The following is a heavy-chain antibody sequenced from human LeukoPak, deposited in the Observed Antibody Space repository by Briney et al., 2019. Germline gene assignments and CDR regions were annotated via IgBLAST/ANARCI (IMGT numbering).Heavy chain of an antibody. CDR1: GFTFSSYA. CDR3: ARGYCSSTNCYPDF. Sequence: GGSLRLSCAVSGFTFSSYAMHWVRQAPGKGLEWVAVISYDGSNKYYADSVKGRFTISRDISKNTLYLQMNSLRAEDTAVYYCARGYCSSTNCYPDFWGQGTLVTVSS. D-gene: IGHD2-2*01. CDR2: ISYDGSNK. J-gene: IGHJ4*02. V-gene: IGHV3-30-3*01.